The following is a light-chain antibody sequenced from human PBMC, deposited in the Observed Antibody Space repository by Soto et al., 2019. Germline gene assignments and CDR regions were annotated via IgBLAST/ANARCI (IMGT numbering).Light chain of an antibody. CDR3: QAWGTETHSDV. CDR1: SGHSNYA. J-gene: IGLJ1*01. V-gene: IGLV4-69*01. CDR2: VKSDGSP. Sequence: QLVLTQSPSASASLGASVKLTCTLSSGHSNYAIAWHQQQPEKGPRFLMKVKSDGSPSKGDGIPDRFSGSSSGAERYLTIPSLQSDDEAYHYCQAWGTETHSDVFGIGTQVTVL.